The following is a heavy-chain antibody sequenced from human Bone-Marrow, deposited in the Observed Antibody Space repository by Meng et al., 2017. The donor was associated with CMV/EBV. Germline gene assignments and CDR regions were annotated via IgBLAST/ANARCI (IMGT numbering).Heavy chain of an antibody. Sequence: ASVKVSCKASGYTFTSYDINWVRQATGQGLEWMGWMNPNSGNTGYAQKFQGRVTITRNTSISTAYMELSSLRSEDTAVYYCAADSRKVGAHDYWGQGTLVTVSS. V-gene: IGHV1-8*03. D-gene: IGHD1-26*01. CDR3: AADSRKVGAHDY. CDR2: MNPNSGNT. J-gene: IGHJ4*02. CDR1: GYTFTSYD.